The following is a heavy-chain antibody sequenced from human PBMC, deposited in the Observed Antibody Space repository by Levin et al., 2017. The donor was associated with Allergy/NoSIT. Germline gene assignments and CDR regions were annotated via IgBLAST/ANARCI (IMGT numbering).Heavy chain of an antibody. V-gene: IGHV4-59*08. CDR1: GGSISSYY. CDR2: IYYSGST. CDR3: ARANFHSSSWYASFDY. D-gene: IGHD6-13*01. Sequence: PGGSLRLSCTVSGGSISSYYWSWIRQPPGKGLEWIGYIYYSGSTNYNPSLKSRVTISVDTSKNQFSLKLSSVTAADTAVYYCARANFHSSSWYASFDYWGQGTLVTVSS. J-gene: IGHJ4*02.